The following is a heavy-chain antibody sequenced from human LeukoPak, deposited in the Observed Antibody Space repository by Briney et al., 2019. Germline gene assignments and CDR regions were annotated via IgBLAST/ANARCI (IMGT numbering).Heavy chain of an antibody. CDR1: GFTLRSYV. J-gene: IGHJ4*02. D-gene: IGHD3/OR15-3a*01. V-gene: IGHV3-23*01. Sequence: GGSLRLSCVASGFTLRSYVMNWVRQTPGKGLEWVSSISCSGDSTFYADSVKGRFTISRDNSRNTLYLQMNSLRAEDTAVYYCAKVPLRTGLKYFDYWGQGTLVTVSS. CDR2: ISCSGDST. CDR3: AKVPLRTGLKYFDY.